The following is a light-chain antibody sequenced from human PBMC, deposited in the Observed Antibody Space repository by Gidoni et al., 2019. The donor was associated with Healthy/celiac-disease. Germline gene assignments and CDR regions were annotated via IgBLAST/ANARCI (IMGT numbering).Light chain of an antibody. V-gene: IGKV1-5*03. CDR2: KAS. J-gene: IGKJ5*01. CDR1: QSISSW. CDR3: QQYNSYVT. Sequence: DIQRTQSPSTLSASVGDRVTITCRASQSISSWLAWYQQKPGKAPKVLIYKASSLESGVPSRFSGSGSGTEFTLTISSLQPDDFASYYCQQYNSYVTFGQXTRLEIK.